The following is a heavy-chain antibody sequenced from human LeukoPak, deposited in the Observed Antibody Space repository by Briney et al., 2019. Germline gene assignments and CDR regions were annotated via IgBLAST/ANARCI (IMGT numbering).Heavy chain of an antibody. Sequence: SETLSLTCTVSGGSISTYYWSWIRQPPGKGLEWIGYIYYTGSTSYIPSLTSRVTILVDTSRDQFSLRLSSVTDADTAVYYCARHGSRGVAGYFDSWGQGTLVSVS. V-gene: IGHV4-59*08. CDR3: ARHGSRGVAGYFDS. CDR2: IYYTGST. CDR1: GGSISTYY. D-gene: IGHD6-19*01. J-gene: IGHJ4*02.